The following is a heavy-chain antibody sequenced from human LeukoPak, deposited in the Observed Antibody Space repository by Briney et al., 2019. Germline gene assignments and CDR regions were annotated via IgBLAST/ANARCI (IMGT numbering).Heavy chain of an antibody. CDR1: GYTFTSYD. CDR2: VNPNSGNT. CDR3: ARTRQSGRLNHPSKLFDY. V-gene: IGHV1-8*01. D-gene: IGHD3-10*01. Sequence: GASVKVSCKASGYTFTSYDINWVRQATGQGLEWMGWVNPNSGNTGYAQKFQGRVTMTRNTSISTAYMELSSLRSEDTAVYYCARTRQSGRLNHPSKLFDYWGQGTLVTVSS. J-gene: IGHJ4*02.